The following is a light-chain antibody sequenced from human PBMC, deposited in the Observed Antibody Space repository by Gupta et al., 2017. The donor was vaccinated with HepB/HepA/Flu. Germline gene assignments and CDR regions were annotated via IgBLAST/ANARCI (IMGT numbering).Light chain of an antibody. V-gene: IGKV1-5*03. Sequence: DIQMTQSPSTLSASVGDRITLTCRASQSISDWLAWYQQGPGKAPKLLIYKASSLETGVPSRFSGSGSGREFTLTISSLQSGDSATYYCQQDTDYPVTFGQGTKVEI. J-gene: IGKJ1*01. CDR1: QSISDW. CDR2: KAS. CDR3: QQDTDYPVT.